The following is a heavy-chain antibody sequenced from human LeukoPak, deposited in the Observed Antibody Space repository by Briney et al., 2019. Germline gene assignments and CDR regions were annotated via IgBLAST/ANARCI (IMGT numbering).Heavy chain of an antibody. CDR2: IYYSGST. J-gene: IGHJ5*02. V-gene: IGHV4-59*12. Sequence: KPSETLSLTCTVSGGSISSYYWSWIRQPPGKGLEWIGYIYYSGSTNYNPSLKSRVTISVDTSKNQFSLKLSSVTAADTAVYYCARDPGCSGGSCYSYDPSWFDPWGQGTLVTVSS. CDR3: ARDPGCSGGSCYSYDPSWFDP. D-gene: IGHD2-15*01. CDR1: GGSISSYY.